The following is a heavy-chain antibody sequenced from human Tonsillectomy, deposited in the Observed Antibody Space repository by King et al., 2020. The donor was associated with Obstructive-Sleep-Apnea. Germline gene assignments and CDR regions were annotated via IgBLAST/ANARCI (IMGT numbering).Heavy chain of an antibody. J-gene: IGHJ4*02. CDR1: GGSISSGDYY. Sequence: QVQLQESGPGLVKPSQTLSLTCTVSGGSISSGDYYWNWIRQPPGKGLEWIGYIFSSGSTIYSPSLKSRVTISVDTSHTQLSRKLMSVTAADTAVYSCERDPPYFSYTNSAPDHFDYWGQGTLVTVSS. CDR2: IFSSGST. CDR3: ERDPPYFSYTNSAPDHFDY. V-gene: IGHV4-61*08. D-gene: IGHD2-2*01.